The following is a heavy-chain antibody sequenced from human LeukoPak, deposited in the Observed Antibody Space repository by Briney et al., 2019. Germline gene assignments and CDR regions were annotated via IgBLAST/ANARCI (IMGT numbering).Heavy chain of an antibody. V-gene: IGHV3-7*01. CDR1: GFTFGSYW. CDR3: AIIWGSYRYFDY. Sequence: PGGSLRLSCAASGFTFGSYWMTSVRQAPGKGLEWVANIKPDGSEKYYLDSVKGRFTISRDNAKNSLYLQMNSLRAEDTAVYFCAIIWGSYRYFDYWGQGTLVTVSS. J-gene: IGHJ4*02. D-gene: IGHD3-16*02. CDR2: IKPDGSEK.